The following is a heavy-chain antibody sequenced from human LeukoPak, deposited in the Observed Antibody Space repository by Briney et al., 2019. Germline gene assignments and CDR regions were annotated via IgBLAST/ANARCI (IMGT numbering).Heavy chain of an antibody. Sequence: SETLSLTCTASGGSISTYYWTWIRQPPGKGLECIGYIYITGSTNYNPSLKSRVTMSVDTSKNQFSLRLSSVTAADTAVYYCARSAFYYYYMDVWGKGTTVTVSS. D-gene: IGHD3-16*01. CDR2: IYITGST. CDR1: GGSISTYY. V-gene: IGHV4-4*09. CDR3: ARSAFYYYYMDV. J-gene: IGHJ6*03.